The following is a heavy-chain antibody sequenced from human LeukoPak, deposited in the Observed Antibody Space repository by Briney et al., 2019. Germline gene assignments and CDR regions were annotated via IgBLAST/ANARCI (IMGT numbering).Heavy chain of an antibody. J-gene: IGHJ4*02. V-gene: IGHV3-11*01. CDR2: ISRSVSTM. Sequence: GGSLRLSCAASGFTFSNYWMSWSRQAPGEGVEWGSYISRSVSTMYYADSVKGRFTISRDNAHNSLYLQMNSLRAEDTAVYYCVKGIKRNTALAFDSWGRGTLVTVSS. CDR1: GFTFSNYW. CDR3: VKGIKRNTALAFDS. D-gene: IGHD5-18*01.